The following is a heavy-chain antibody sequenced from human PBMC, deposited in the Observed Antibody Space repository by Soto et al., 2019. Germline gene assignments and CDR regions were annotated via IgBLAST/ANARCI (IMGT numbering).Heavy chain of an antibody. J-gene: IGHJ4*02. Sequence: PSETLSLTCTVSGGSISSGSYYWSWIRQHPGKGLEWIGYIYYSGSTYYNPSLKSRVTISRDTSKNQFSLKLSSVTAADTAVYYCARSLGTMVYFDYWGQGTMVTVYS. CDR1: GGSISSGSYY. CDR2: IYYSGST. CDR3: ARSLGTMVYFDY. V-gene: IGHV4-31*03. D-gene: IGHD3-10*01.